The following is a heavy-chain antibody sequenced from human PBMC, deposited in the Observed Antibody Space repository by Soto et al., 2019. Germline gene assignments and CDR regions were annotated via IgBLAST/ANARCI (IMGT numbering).Heavy chain of an antibody. CDR3: ARDVNRWELRGFFDP. J-gene: IGHJ5*02. D-gene: IGHD1-7*01. CDR2: IYYTGNT. V-gene: IGHV4-59*01. CDR1: AGSKVDYY. Sequence: PSESMSLTCIVSAGSKVDYYWSCIRQPPGKGLEWIGFIYYTGNTWYNPSLGSRVTISLDTSKNQCSLKLTSATAADTAFYYCARDVNRWELRGFFDPWGRGALVTVSS.